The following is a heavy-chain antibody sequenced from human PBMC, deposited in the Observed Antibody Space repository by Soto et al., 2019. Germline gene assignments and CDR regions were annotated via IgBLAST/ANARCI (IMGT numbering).Heavy chain of an antibody. J-gene: IGHJ4*02. Sequence: QVQLVQSGAEVKKPGSSVKVSCKASGGTFSSYAISWVRQAPGQGLEWMGGIIPIFGTANYAQKFPGRVTITADESTSTAYMELSSRRSEDTAVYYCARVGWVIAATPGAGNWGQGTLVTVSS. CDR2: IIPIFGTA. CDR3: ARVGWVIAATPGAGN. V-gene: IGHV1-69*01. D-gene: IGHD6-13*01. CDR1: GGTFSSYA.